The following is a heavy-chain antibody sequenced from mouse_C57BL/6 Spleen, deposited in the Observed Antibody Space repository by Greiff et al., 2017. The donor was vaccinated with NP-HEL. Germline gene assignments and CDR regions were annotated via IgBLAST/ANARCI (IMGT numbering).Heavy chain of an antibody. D-gene: IGHD1-1*01. CDR2: ISYDGSN. CDR1: GYSITSGYY. CDR3: ARGDGSSAWFAY. Sequence: EVQVVESGPGLVKPSQSLSLTCSVAGYSITSGYYWNWIRQFPGNKLEWMGYISYDGSNNYNPSLKNRISITRDTSKNQFFLKLNSVTTEDTATYYCARGDGSSAWFAYWGQGTLVTVSA. J-gene: IGHJ3*01. V-gene: IGHV3-6*01.